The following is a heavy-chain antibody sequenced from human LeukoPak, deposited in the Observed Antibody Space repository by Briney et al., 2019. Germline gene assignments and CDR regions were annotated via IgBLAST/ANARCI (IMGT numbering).Heavy chain of an antibody. Sequence: GASVKVSCKASGYTFTGYYMRWVRQAPGQGLEWMGWINPNSGGTYYAQKFQGWATMTRDTSISTAYMELSRLRSDDTAVYYCAIIAVAGTDLDYWGQGTLVTVSS. CDR3: AIIAVAGTDLDY. V-gene: IGHV1-2*04. CDR1: GYTFTGYY. D-gene: IGHD6-19*01. J-gene: IGHJ4*02. CDR2: INPNSGGT.